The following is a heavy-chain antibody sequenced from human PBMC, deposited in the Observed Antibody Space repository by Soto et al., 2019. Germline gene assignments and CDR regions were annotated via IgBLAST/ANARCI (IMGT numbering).Heavy chain of an antibody. J-gene: IGHJ4*02. V-gene: IGHV4-59*01. Sequence: SETLPLTCTASGGSISSYYWSWLRQPPGKRLEWIVYVYYSGSTSGSTNYKPSLKSRVTISVDTSKNQFSLKLSSVTAADTAMYYCARGTSERPRSNLNYWRQGTLVTVCS. CDR1: GGSISSYY. CDR2: VYYSGSTSGST. CDR3: ARGTSERPRSNLNY. D-gene: IGHD1-26*01.